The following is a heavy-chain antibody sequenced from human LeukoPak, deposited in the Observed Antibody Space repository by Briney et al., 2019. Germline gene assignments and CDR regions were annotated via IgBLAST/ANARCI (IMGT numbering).Heavy chain of an antibody. CDR2: INPNSGGT. D-gene: IGHD1-26*01. CDR1: GYTFTGYY. V-gene: IGHV1-2*02. J-gene: IGHJ4*02. CDR3: ARGATSDDFDY. Sequence: ASVKVSCKASGYTFTGYYMHWVRQAPGQGLEWMGWINPNSGGTNYAQKFQGRVTMTTDTSTSTAYMELRSLRSDDTAVYYCARGATSDDFDYWGQGTLVTVSS.